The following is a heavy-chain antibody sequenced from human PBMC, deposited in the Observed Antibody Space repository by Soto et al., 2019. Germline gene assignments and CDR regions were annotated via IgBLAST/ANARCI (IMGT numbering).Heavy chain of an antibody. Sequence: SETLSLTCTVSGGSISSGDYYWSWIRQPPGKGLEWIGYIYYSGSTYYNPSLKSRVTISVDTSKNQFSLKLSSVTAADTAVYYCAGGYSSGGYHIDYWGQGPLVTV. CDR1: GGSISSGDYY. D-gene: IGHD6-13*01. V-gene: IGHV4-30-4*01. J-gene: IGHJ4*02. CDR2: IYYSGST. CDR3: AGGYSSGGYHIDY.